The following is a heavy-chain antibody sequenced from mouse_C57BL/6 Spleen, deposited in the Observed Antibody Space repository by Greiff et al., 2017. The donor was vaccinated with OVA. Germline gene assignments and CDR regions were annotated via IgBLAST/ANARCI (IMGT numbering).Heavy chain of an antibody. V-gene: IGHV1-43*01. J-gene: IGHJ1*03. D-gene: IGHD1-1*01. CDR2: INPSTGGT. Sequence: EVQLQQSGPELVKPGASVKISCKASGYSFTGYYMHWVKQSSEKSLEWIGEINPSTGGTSYNQKFKGKATLTVDKSSSTAYMQLKSLTSEDSAVYYCARWGYGSRTGYFDVWGTGTTVTVSS. CDR3: ARWGYGSRTGYFDV. CDR1: GYSFTGYY.